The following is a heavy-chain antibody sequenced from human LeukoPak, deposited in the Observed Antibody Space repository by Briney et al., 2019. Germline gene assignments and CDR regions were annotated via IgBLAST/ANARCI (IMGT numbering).Heavy chain of an antibody. CDR1: GGSFSGYY. Sequence: SETLSLTCAVYGGSFSGYYWSWIRQPPGKGLEWIGEINHSGSTDYNPSLKSRVTISVDTSKNQFSLKLSSVTAADTAVYYCARMPYSYGLDIWGQGTMVTVSS. CDR3: ARMPYSYGLDI. J-gene: IGHJ3*02. CDR2: INHSGST. V-gene: IGHV4-34*01. D-gene: IGHD5-18*01.